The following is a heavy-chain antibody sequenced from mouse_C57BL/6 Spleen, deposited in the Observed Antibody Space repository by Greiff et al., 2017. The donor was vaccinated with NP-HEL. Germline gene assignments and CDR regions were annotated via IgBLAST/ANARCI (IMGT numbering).Heavy chain of an antibody. D-gene: IGHD1-1*01. CDR3: TYGSSLAWFAY. V-gene: IGHV1-15*01. Sequence: QVQLQQSGAELVRPGASVTLSCKASGYTFTDYEMHWVKQTPVHGLEWIGAIDPETGGTAYNQKFKGKAILTADKSSSTAYMELRSLTSEDSAVYYCTYGSSLAWFAYWGQGTLVTVSA. CDR2: IDPETGGT. CDR1: GYTFTDYE. J-gene: IGHJ3*01.